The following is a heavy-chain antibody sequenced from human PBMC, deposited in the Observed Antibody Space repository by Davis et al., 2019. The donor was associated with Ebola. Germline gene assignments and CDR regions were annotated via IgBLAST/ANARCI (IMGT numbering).Heavy chain of an antibody. D-gene: IGHD6-6*01. V-gene: IGHV4-34*01. CDR3: ARDSTSSAEKLCGVDV. CDR1: GGSFSDYD. J-gene: IGHJ6*02. CDR2: INHSGSA. Sequence: PGGSLRLSCGVYGGSFSDYDWTWIRQSPGKGLEWIGEINHSGSANYNPSLKSRVTISVDTSKNQFSLKLRFVTAADTAVYYCARDSTSSAEKLCGVDVWGQGTTVTVSS.